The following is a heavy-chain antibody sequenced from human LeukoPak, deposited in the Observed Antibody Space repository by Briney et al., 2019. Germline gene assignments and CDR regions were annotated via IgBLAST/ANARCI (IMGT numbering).Heavy chain of an antibody. CDR3: ATHGSGSYRYYFDY. V-gene: IGHV3-23*01. D-gene: IGHD3-10*01. CDR2: ISGSGGST. J-gene: IGHJ4*02. Sequence: GGSLRLSCAASGLTFSCNAMTWVRQAPGKGLEWVSTISGSGGSTYYADSVKGRFTISRDNSKNTLYLQMNSLRAEDTAVYYCATHGSGSYRYYFDYWGQGTLVTVSS. CDR1: GLTFSCNA.